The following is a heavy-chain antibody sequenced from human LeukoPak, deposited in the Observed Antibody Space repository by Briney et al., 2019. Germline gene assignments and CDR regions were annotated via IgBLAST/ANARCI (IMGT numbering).Heavy chain of an antibody. D-gene: IGHD6-13*01. J-gene: IGHJ3*02. CDR2: IDTSGGSI. Sequence: ASVKVSCKASGYRFTSYYIHWVRQAPGQGLEWTGIIDTSGGSINYAQKFQGRVTMTRDLSTSTVYMELSSLRSDDTAVYYCARGIAAAGDLDAFDNWGQGTMVTVSS. CDR3: ARGIAAAGDLDAFDN. CDR1: GYRFTSYY. V-gene: IGHV1-46*01.